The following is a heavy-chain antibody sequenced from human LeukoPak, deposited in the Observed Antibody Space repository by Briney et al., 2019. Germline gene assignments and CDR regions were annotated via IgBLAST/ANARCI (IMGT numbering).Heavy chain of an antibody. CDR2: ISSSGRTI. J-gene: IGHJ4*02. CDR1: GFTFSDYY. Sequence: GGSLSLSCAASGFTFSDYYMSWIRHATGKGLEWVSYISSSGRTIYYADSVKGRFTISRDNAKNSLYLQMNSLRAEDAAVYYCARDLFGRRDYWGQGTLVTVSS. CDR3: ARDLFGRRDY. D-gene: IGHD2-21*01. V-gene: IGHV3-11*04.